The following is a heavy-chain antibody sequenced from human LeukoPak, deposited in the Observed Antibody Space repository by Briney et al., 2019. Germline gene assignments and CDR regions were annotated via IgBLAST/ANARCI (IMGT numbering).Heavy chain of an antibody. J-gene: IGHJ6*04. CDR3: ARGETAIYCYCGLGV. V-gene: IGHV4-4*07. CDR1: GGSIRSDY. D-gene: IGHD2-21*02. Sequence: PSETLSLTCSVSGGSIRSDYWTWIRQPAGKGLEWIGRIYTSRSTNYNPSLKGRVTLSLDTSRNQFSLRLTAVTAADTAVYYCARGETAIYCYCGLGVWGNGTTVTVSS. CDR2: IYTSRST.